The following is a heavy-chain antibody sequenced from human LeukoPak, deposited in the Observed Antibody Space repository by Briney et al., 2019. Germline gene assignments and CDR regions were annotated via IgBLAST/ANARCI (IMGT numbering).Heavy chain of an antibody. D-gene: IGHD5-12*01. CDR1: GFTFSNHG. J-gene: IGHJ3*02. CDR2: LSDDGSKI. V-gene: IGHV3-30*02. Sequence: GGSLTLSCAASGFTFSNHGMHWVRQAPGKGLEWVAFLSDDGSKIAYADPVKGRFTISRDNSKNTLYLQMNNLRTEDTTMYYCVVEGGYGYDAFDIWGQGTMVTVSS. CDR3: VVEGGYGYDAFDI.